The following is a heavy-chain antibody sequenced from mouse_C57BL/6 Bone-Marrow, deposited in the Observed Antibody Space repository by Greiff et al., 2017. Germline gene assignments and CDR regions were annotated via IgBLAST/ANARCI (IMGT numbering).Heavy chain of an antibody. J-gene: IGHJ2*01. CDR1: GYTFTNYW. CDR2: IYPGGGYT. V-gene: IGHV1-63*01. Sequence: QVHVQQSGAELVRPGASVKMSCKASGYTFTNYWIGWVKQRPGHGLEWIGDIYPGGGYTNYNEKFKGKATLTEDKSSSTAYMQFSSLTSEDSAIYYCARRSVGPFFDYWGQGTTLTVSA. CDR3: ARRSVGPFFDY.